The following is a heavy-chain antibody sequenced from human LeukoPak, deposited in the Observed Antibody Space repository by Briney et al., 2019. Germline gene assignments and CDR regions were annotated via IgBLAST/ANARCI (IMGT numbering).Heavy chain of an antibody. CDR3: ARDSGYCTNGVCLRGYFDY. Sequence: ASVKVSCKVSGYTLTELSIHWVRQAPGQGLEWMGWINPNSGGTNYAQKFQGRVTMTRDTSISTAYMELSRLRSDNTAVYYCARDSGYCTNGVCLRGYFDYWGQGTLVTVSS. D-gene: IGHD2-8*01. J-gene: IGHJ4*02. CDR2: INPNSGGT. V-gene: IGHV1-2*02. CDR1: GYTLTELS.